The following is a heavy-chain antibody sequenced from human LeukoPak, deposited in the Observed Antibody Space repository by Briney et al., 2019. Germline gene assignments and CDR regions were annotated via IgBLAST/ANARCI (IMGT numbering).Heavy chain of an antibody. CDR2: INHSGST. CDR3: AREGGPYRPLDY. J-gene: IGHJ4*02. V-gene: IGHV4-34*01. CDR1: GGSFSGYY. Sequence: SETLSLTCAVYGGSFSGYYWRWSWIRQPPGKGLEWIGEINHSGSTNYNPSLESRVTMSVDMSENHISLRLTSVTAADTAVYYCAREGGPYRPLDYSGQGTLVTVSS.